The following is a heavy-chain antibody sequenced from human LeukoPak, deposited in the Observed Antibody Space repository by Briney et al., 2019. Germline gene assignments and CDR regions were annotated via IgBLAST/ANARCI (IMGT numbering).Heavy chain of an antibody. CDR2: ISGSGGST. CDR3: ARSIAAAGNFDY. Sequence: PGGSLRLSCAASGFTFSSYAMSWVRQAPGKGLEWVSAISGSGGSTYYADSVKGRFTISRDNSKNTLYLQMNSLRAEDTAVYYCARSIAAAGNFDYWGQGTLVTVSS. CDR1: GFTFSSYA. V-gene: IGHV3-23*01. J-gene: IGHJ4*02. D-gene: IGHD6-13*01.